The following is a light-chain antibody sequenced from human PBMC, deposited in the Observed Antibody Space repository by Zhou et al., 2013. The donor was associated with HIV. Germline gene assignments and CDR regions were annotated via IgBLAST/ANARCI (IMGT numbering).Light chain of an antibody. V-gene: IGKV1-8*01. CDR1: QDIGTY. J-gene: IGKJ4*01. CDR2: GAS. CDR3: QQGNLLPLT. Sequence: AIRMTQSPSSFSASTGDRVTITCRASQDIGTYLAWYQQKPGEAPNLLIYGASTLQSGVPSRFSGSGSGTDFTLTVSCLQSEDFATYYCQQGNLLPLTFGGGTKVEI.